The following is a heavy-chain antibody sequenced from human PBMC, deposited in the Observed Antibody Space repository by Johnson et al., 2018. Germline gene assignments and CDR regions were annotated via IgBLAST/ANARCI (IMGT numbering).Heavy chain of an antibody. CDR2: MNPNSGNI. Sequence: QVQLQESGAEVKKPGASVKVSCKASGYTFTNYDINWVRQAPGQGLEWMGWMNPNSGNIGYAQKFQGRVTMTRKTSISTAYMELNNLRSEDTGVYYCARCGYSSYYDYYGLDVWGQGTTVTVAS. D-gene: IGHD5-12*01. V-gene: IGHV1-8*01. CDR3: ARCGYSSYYDYYGLDV. CDR1: GYTFTNYD. J-gene: IGHJ6*02.